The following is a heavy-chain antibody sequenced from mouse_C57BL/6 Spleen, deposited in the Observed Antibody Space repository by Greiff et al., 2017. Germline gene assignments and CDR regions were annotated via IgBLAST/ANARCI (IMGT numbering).Heavy chain of an antibody. V-gene: IGHV1-19*01. D-gene: IGHD2-3*01. CDR2: INPYNGGT. J-gene: IGHJ4*01. Sequence: DVQLQESGPVLVKPGASVKMSCKASGYTFTDYYMNWVKQSHGKSLEWIGVINPYNGGTSYNQKFKGKATLTVDKSSSTAYMELNSLTSEDSAVYYCARSDYDASNYAMDYWGQGTSVTVSS. CDR3: ARSDYDASNYAMDY. CDR1: GYTFTDYY.